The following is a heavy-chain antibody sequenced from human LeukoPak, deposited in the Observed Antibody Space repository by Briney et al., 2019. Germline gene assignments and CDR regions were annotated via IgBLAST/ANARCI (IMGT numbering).Heavy chain of an antibody. CDR2: IYSGGST. CDR3: ASTKLKQQLAPFDY. V-gene: IGHV3-66*01. J-gene: IGHJ4*02. Sequence: PGGSLRLSCAASGFTVSSNYMSWVRQAPGKGLEWVSVIYSGGSTYYADSVKGRFTISRDNSKNTLYLQMNSLRAEDTAVYYCASTKLKQQLAPFDYWGQGTLVTVSS. CDR1: GFTVSSNY. D-gene: IGHD6-13*01.